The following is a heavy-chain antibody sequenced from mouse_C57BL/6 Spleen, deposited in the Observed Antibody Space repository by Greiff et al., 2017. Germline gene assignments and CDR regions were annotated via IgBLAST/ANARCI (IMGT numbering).Heavy chain of an antibody. CDR2: ISYSGST. CDR1: GYSITSGYD. CDR3: AREYYGSSYSWYFDV. V-gene: IGHV3-1*01. D-gene: IGHD1-1*01. J-gene: IGHJ1*03. Sequence: EVKLMESGPGMVKPSQSLSLTCTVTGYSITSGYDWHWIRHFPGNKLEWMGYISYSGSTNYNPSLKSRISITHDTSKNHFFLKLNSVTTEDTATYYCAREYYGSSYSWYFDVWGTGTTVTVSS.